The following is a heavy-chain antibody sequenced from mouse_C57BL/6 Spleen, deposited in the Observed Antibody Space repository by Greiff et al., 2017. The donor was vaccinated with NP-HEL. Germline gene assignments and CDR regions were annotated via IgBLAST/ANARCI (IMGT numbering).Heavy chain of an antibody. CDR3: ARSPLSYYYAMDY. Sequence: QVQLQQPGTELVKPGASVKLSCKASGYTFTSYWMHWVTQRPGQGLEWIGNINPSNGGTNYNEKFKSKATLTVDKSSSTAYMQLSSLTSEDSAVYYCARSPLSYYYAMDYWGQGTSVTVSS. J-gene: IGHJ4*01. D-gene: IGHD6-1*01. CDR2: INPSNGGT. CDR1: GYTFTSYW. V-gene: IGHV1-53*01.